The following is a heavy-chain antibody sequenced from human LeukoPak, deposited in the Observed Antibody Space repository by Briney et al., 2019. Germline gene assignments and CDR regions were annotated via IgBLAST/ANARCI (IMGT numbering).Heavy chain of an antibody. CDR2: MYYSGST. CDR3: ARGRMGDIVVVPAAYYYMDV. CDR1: GGSISSYY. V-gene: IGHV4-59*01. D-gene: IGHD2-2*01. J-gene: IGHJ6*03. Sequence: PSETLSLTCSVSGGSISSYYWSWIRQPPGKGLEWIGYMYYSGSTHYNPSLESRVTISIDTSKKQLSLKLTSVTAADTAVYYCARGRMGDIVVVPAAYYYMDVWGKGTTVTVSS.